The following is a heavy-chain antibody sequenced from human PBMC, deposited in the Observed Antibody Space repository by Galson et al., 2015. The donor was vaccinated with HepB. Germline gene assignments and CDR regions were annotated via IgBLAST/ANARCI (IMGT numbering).Heavy chain of an antibody. CDR3: ARPAYDFWSDNNWFDP. V-gene: IGHV1-2*06. J-gene: IGHJ5*02. CDR2: INPDGVGT. D-gene: IGHD3-3*01. Sequence: SVKVSCTASGYTFTGYYMHWVRQAPGQGLEWMARINPDGVGTNYAQRFQGRFTMTRDTSISTAYMELSRLRSDDTAVYYCARPAYDFWSDNNWFDPWGQGTLVTVSS. CDR1: GYTFTGYY.